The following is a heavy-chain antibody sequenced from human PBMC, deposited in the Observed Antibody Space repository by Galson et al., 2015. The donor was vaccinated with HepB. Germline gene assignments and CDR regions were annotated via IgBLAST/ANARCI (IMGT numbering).Heavy chain of an antibody. V-gene: IGHV1-18*01. CDR3: ARGGRLGELGSFDY. J-gene: IGHJ4*02. CDR2: ISSYNGNT. Sequence: SVKVSCKASGFTFSNYGISWVRQAPGQGPEWMGWISSYNGNTNYAQTLQGRVTITTDTSTNMAYMELSSLRSDDTAVYYCARGGRLGELGSFDYWGQGTLVTVSS. CDR1: GFTFSNYG. D-gene: IGHD3-16*01.